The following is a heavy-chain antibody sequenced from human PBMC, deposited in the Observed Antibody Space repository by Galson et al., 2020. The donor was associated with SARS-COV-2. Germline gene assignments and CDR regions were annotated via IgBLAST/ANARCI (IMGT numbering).Heavy chain of an antibody. CDR2: IKGDGSEK. CDR1: GFTFSGYC. V-gene: IGHV3-7*01. J-gene: IGHJ4*02. Sequence: GGSLRLSCAASGFTFSGYCMHWFRQAPGKGLEWVANIKGDGSEKNYADSVKGRFTISRDNSKNSLYLQMNSLRAEDTAVYYCSREGWQGGYWGQGTRVTVSS. D-gene: IGHD6-19*01. CDR3: SREGWQGGY.